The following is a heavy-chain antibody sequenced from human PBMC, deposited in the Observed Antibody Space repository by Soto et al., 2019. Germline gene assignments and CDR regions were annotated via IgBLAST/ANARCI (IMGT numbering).Heavy chain of an antibody. V-gene: IGHV3-33*01. CDR1: GFTFSSYG. CDR2: IWYDGSNK. D-gene: IGHD1-26*01. CDR3: ARDLGSYYGGGYYYGMDV. Sequence: QVQLVESGGGVVQPGRSLRLSCAASGFTFSSYGMHWVRQAPGKGLEWVAVIWYDGSNKYYADSVKGRFTISRDNSKKPLDRQMNSLRAEDTAVYYCARDLGSYYGGGYYYGMDVWGQGTTVTVSS. J-gene: IGHJ6*02.